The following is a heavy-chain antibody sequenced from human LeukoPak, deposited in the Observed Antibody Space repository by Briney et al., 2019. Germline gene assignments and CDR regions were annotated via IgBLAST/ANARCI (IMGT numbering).Heavy chain of an antibody. CDR1: AGSISRYY. J-gene: IGHJ3*02. Sequence: PSETLSLTCSVSAGSISRYYWSWIRQPPGKGLEWIGYIYYSGSTNYNPSLKSRVTMSLDTSRNQFSLKLSSVTAADTALYYCATHSRRGSSPTRPFDIWGQGTMVTVSS. V-gene: IGHV4-59*08. CDR3: ATHSRRGSSPTRPFDI. CDR2: IYYSGST. D-gene: IGHD1-26*01.